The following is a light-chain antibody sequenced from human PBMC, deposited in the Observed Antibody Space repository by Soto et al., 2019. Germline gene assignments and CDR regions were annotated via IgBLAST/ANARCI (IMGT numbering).Light chain of an antibody. Sequence: EVVLTQSPAILSLSPGERATLFCRASQSVSVNFAWYQQKPGQPPRPLIYTASDRAPGIPARFSASGSGTDFTLTISSLEPEDFAVYFCQERSRWPRGTFGAGTKVEIK. CDR2: TAS. V-gene: IGKV3-11*01. CDR3: QERSRWPRGT. J-gene: IGKJ4*01. CDR1: QSVSVN.